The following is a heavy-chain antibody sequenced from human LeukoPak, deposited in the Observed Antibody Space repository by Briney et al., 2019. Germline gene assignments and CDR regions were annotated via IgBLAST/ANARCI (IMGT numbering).Heavy chain of an antibody. J-gene: IGHJ6*03. Sequence: SETLSLTCAVYGGSFSGYYWTWIRQPPGKGLEWIGYVDHTGSTNFNPSLNGRVSISRDTSKNLFSLRLRSVTAADTAVYFCARGRVSSSTWYSTYYYYFYMDVWGKGTAVTVSS. V-gene: IGHV4-59*01. D-gene: IGHD4-11*01. CDR2: VDHTGST. CDR1: GGSFSGYY. CDR3: ARGRVSSSTWYSTYYYYFYMDV.